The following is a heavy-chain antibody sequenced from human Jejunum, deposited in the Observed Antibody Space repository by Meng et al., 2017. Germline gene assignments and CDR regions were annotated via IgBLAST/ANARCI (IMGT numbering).Heavy chain of an antibody. Sequence: SGPTLVKLTETLTLTCTFSGFSLITRGVGVAWTRQPPGRALEWLAIIYWDDDKRYSPSLKSRLTITKDTSKNQVFLIMANMDPVDTATYYCARIIITFGGVIDRLDSFDVWGQGTMVTVSS. CDR1: GFSLITRGVG. CDR3: ARIIITFGGVIDRLDSFDV. J-gene: IGHJ3*01. CDR2: IYWDDDK. D-gene: IGHD3-16*02. V-gene: IGHV2-5*02.